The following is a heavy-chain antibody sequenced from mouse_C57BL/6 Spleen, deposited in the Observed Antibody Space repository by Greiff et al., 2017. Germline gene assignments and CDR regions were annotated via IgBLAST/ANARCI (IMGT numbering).Heavy chain of an antibody. CDR3: ERGAQYVTAVVGLDY. J-gene: IGHJ2*01. D-gene: IGHD1-1*01. Sequence: EVKLVESGGDLVKPGGSLKLSCAASGFTFSSYGMSWVRQTPDKRLEWVATISSGGSYTYYPDNVKGRFTFTRDNAKNTLYLQMSSLKSEDTAMYYCERGAQYVTAVVGLDYWGQGTTLTVSS. CDR1: GFTFSSYG. CDR2: ISSGGSYT. V-gene: IGHV5-6*02.